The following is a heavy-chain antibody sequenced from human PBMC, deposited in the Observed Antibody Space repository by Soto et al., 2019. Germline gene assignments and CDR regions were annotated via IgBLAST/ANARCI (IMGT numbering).Heavy chain of an antibody. J-gene: IGHJ6*03. Sequence: QVQLVQSGAEVKKPGASVKVSCKASGYTFTSYDINWVRQATGQGLEWMGWMNPNSGNTGYAQRFQGRDTMTKNTSISTAYMELSSLRSEDTAVYYCARSPGVGHVDYYYYYMDVWGKGTTVTVSS. CDR2: MNPNSGNT. CDR1: GYTFTSYD. V-gene: IGHV1-8*01. CDR3: ARSPGVGHVDYYYYYMDV. D-gene: IGHD7-27*01.